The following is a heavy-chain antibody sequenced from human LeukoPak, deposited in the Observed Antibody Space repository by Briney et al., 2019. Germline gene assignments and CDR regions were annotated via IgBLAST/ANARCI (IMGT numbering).Heavy chain of an antibody. CDR2: ISSGSTYI. D-gene: IGHD6-13*01. J-gene: IGHJ4*02. CDR1: GFTFSSYS. V-gene: IGHV3-21*01. CDR3: ARVMYSSSWEPIDY. Sequence: PGGSLRLSCTASGFTFSSYSMNWVRQAPGKGLEWVSSISSGSTYIYYADSVKGRFTVSRDNAQNSLYLQMNSLKAEDTAVYYCARVMYSSSWEPIDYWGQGTLVTVSS.